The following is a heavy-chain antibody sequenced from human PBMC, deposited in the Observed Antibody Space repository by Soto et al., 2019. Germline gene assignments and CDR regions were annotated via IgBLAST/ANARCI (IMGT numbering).Heavy chain of an antibody. D-gene: IGHD3-3*01. J-gene: IGHJ3*02. Sequence: SETLSLTCTVSGVSISSYYWIWIRQPPGKGLEWIGYIYHSGSTYYNPSLKSRVTISVDRSKNQFSLKLSSVTAADTAVYYCARSRITYYDFWSGYRTRNNDAFDIWGQGTMVTVSS. CDR2: IYHSGST. CDR1: GVSISSYY. CDR3: ARSRITYYDFWSGYRTRNNDAFDI. V-gene: IGHV4-59*12.